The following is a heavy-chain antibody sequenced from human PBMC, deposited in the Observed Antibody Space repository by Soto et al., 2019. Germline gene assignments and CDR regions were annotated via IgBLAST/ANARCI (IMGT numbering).Heavy chain of an antibody. Sequence: QVQLQQWGAGLLKPSETLSLTCAVYGGSFSGYYWSWIRQPPGKGLEWIGEINHSGSTNYNPSLKSRVTISVDTSKNQFSLKLSYVTAADTAVYYCASTAGTYGTDYWGQGTLVTVSS. CDR1: GGSFSGYY. J-gene: IGHJ4*02. V-gene: IGHV4-34*01. D-gene: IGHD6-13*01. CDR2: INHSGST. CDR3: ASTAGTYGTDY.